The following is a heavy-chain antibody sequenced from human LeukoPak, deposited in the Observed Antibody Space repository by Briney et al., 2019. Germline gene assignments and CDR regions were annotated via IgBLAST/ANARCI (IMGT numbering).Heavy chain of an antibody. V-gene: IGHV4-4*07. Sequence: SETLSLTCTVSGGSISSYYWSWIRQPAGKGLEWIGRIYTSGSTNYNPSLKSRVTISVDTSKNQFSLKLSSVTAADTAVYYCASRENLRPHAYYDILTGYPHYYYGMDVWGQGTTVTVSS. CDR3: ASRENLRPHAYYDILTGYPHYYYGMDV. J-gene: IGHJ6*02. CDR2: IYTSGST. D-gene: IGHD3-9*01. CDR1: GGSISSYY.